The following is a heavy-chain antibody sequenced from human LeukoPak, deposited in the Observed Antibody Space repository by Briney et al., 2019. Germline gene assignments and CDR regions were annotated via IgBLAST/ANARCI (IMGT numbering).Heavy chain of an antibody. CDR1: GYTFTSYD. J-gene: IGHJ6*03. Sequence: ASVKVSCKASGYTFTSYDINWVRQATGQGLEWMGWMNPNSGNTGYAQKFQGRVTMTRNTSISTAYMELSSLRAEDTAVYYCASTTRGGTYYYYMDVWGKGTTVTISS. CDR2: MNPNSGNT. V-gene: IGHV1-8*01. D-gene: IGHD1-1*01. CDR3: ASTTRGGTYYYYMDV.